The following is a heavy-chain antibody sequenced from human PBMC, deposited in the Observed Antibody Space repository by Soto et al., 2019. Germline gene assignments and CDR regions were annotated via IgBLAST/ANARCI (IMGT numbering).Heavy chain of an antibody. J-gene: IGHJ6*02. Sequence: ASVKVSCKASAYTFIKYDISWVRQAPGQGLEWMGWISAYNGNTKCAQKLQGRVTITADKSTSTAYMELSSLRSEDTAVYYCARDHPGEQWLVPPPTKYYYYYGMDVWGQGTTVTVSS. D-gene: IGHD6-19*01. V-gene: IGHV1-18*04. CDR2: ISAYNGNT. CDR3: ARDHPGEQWLVPPPTKYYYYYGMDV. CDR1: AYTFIKYD.